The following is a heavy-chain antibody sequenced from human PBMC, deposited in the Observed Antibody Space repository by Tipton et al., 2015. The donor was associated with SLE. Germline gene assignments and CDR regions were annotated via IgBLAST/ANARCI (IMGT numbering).Heavy chain of an antibody. D-gene: IGHD3-3*01. CDR1: GGSISGSNYY. Sequence: TLSLTCTVSGGSISGSNYYWSWIRQPAGKGLEWIGRIYSSGPTNYNPSLKSRITISVDTSKNQFSLNLSSVTAADTAVYYCAVRGGNFWSGRYDDAVDIWGQGTLVTVSS. CDR2: IYSSGPT. V-gene: IGHV4-61*02. CDR3: AVRGGNFWSGRYDDAVDI. J-gene: IGHJ3*02.